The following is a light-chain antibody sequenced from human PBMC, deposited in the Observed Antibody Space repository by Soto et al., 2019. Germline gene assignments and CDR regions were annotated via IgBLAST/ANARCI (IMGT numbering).Light chain of an antibody. CDR1: QSVSSN. V-gene: IGKV3-15*01. CDR3: QQYNNWST. CDR2: GAS. Sequence: EIVMTHSPATLSVSPGERATLSCGASQSVSSNLAWYQQKPGQAPRLLIYGASTRATGIPARFSGSGSGTEFTLTISSLQSEDFAVYYCQQYNNWSTFGQGTRLEIK. J-gene: IGKJ5*01.